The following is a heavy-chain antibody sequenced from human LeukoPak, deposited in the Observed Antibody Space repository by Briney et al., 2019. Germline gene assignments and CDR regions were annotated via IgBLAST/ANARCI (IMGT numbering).Heavy chain of an antibody. CDR1: GGSFSGYY. D-gene: IGHD5-24*01. CDR2: INHSGST. Sequence: SETLSLTCAVYGGSFSGYYWSWIRQPPGKGLEWIGEINHSGSTNYNPSLKSRVTISVDTSKNQFSLKLSSVTAADTAVYYCARARKNTRGSNRVVEMATTIDYWGQGTLVTVPS. CDR3: ARARKNTRGSNRVVEMATTIDY. V-gene: IGHV4-34*01. J-gene: IGHJ4*02.